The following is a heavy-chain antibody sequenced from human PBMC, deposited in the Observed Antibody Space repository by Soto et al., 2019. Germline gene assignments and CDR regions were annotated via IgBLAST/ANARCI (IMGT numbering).Heavy chain of an antibody. CDR1: GFTFSSYG. CDR3: AKDRCVTIFGVVTHYYYYGMDV. D-gene: IGHD3-3*01. CDR2: ISYDGSNT. Sequence: QVQLVESGGGVVQPGRSLRLSCAASGFTFSSYGMHWVRQAPGKGLEWVAVISYDGSNTYYADSVKGRFTISRDNSKNSLYLQMNSLRAEDTAVYYCAKDRCVTIFGVVTHYYYYGMDVWGQGTTVTVSS. J-gene: IGHJ6*02. V-gene: IGHV3-30*18.